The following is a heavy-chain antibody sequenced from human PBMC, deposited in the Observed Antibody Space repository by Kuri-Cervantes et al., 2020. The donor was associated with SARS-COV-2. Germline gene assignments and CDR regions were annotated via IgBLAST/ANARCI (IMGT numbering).Heavy chain of an antibody. CDR2: IDWDDDK. CDR3: AHRRDSSGGDWFDP. Sequence: SGPTLVKPTKTLTLTYPFHGFSLRTSGMRVSWIRQPPGKALEWIARIDWDDDKFYSTSLKSRLTSTKDTSKNQVVLTMTNMDPVDTATYYCAHRRDSSGGDWFDPWGQRPLVTVSS. CDR1: GFSLRTSGMR. J-gene: IGHJ5*02. D-gene: IGHD6-25*01. V-gene: IGHV2-70*12.